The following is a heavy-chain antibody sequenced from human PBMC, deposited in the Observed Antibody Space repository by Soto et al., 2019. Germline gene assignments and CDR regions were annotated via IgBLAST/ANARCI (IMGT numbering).Heavy chain of an antibody. D-gene: IGHD3-3*01. CDR3: ARPTTNPITIFGVAGEPDYYFDY. V-gene: IGHV5-51*01. J-gene: IGHJ4*02. CDR1: GYSFTSYW. CDR2: IYPGDSDT. Sequence: GESLKISCKGSGYSFTSYWIVWVRQMPGKGLEWMGIIYPGDSDTRYSPSFQGQVTISADKSISTAYLQWSSLKASDTAMYYCARPTTNPITIFGVAGEPDYYFDYWXQGTLVTVSS.